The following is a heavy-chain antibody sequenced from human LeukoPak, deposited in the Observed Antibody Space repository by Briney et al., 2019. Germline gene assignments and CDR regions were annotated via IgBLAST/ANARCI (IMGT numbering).Heavy chain of an antibody. CDR2: INSDGSST. D-gene: IGHD3-22*01. V-gene: IGHV3-74*01. CDR3: AKGHDSRPFDY. CDR1: GFTFSSYW. J-gene: IGHJ4*02. Sequence: HPGGSLRLSCAASGFTFSSYWMHWVRQAPGKGLVWVSRINSDGSSTSYADSVKGRFTISRDNSKNTMYLQMNSLRAEDTAVYYCAKGHDSRPFDYWGQGTLVTVSS.